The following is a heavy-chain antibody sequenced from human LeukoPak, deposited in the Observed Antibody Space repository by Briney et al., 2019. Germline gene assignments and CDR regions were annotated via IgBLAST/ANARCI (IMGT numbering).Heavy chain of an antibody. J-gene: IGHJ3*02. CDR2: ISGSGGST. Sequence: GGSLRLSCAASGFTFSSYAMSWVRQAPGKGLEWVSAISGSGGSTYYADSVKGRFTISRDNAKNSLYLQMNSLRAEDTAVYYCARRPVDTAMVAAFDIWGQGTMVTVSS. CDR3: ARRPVDTAMVAAFDI. V-gene: IGHV3-23*01. CDR1: GFTFSSYA. D-gene: IGHD5-18*01.